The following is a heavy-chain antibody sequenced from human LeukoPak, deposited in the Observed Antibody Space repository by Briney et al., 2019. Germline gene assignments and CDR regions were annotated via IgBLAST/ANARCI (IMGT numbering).Heavy chain of an antibody. D-gene: IGHD4-17*01. V-gene: IGHV3-30*02. CDR2: IRYDGSNK. CDR3: AKDKSMTTVTTDAFDI. Sequence: PGGSLRLSCAASGFTFSSYSMNWVRQAPGKGLEWVAFIRYDGSNKYYADSVKGRFTISRDNSKNTLYLQMNSLRAEDTAVYYCAKDKSMTTVTTDAFDIWGQGTMVTVSS. J-gene: IGHJ3*02. CDR1: GFTFSSYS.